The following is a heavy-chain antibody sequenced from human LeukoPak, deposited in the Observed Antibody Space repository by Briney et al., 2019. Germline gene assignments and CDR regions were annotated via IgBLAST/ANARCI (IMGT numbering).Heavy chain of an antibody. D-gene: IGHD3-10*01. CDR3: ATLMVRGVIKSYYGMDV. CDR2: INHSGST. J-gene: IGHJ6*02. Sequence: PETLSLTCAVYGGSFSGYYWSWIRQPPGKGLEWIGEINHSGSTNYNPSLKSRVTVSVDTSKNQFSLKLSSVTAADTAVYYCATLMVRGVIKSYYGMDVWGQGTTVTVSS. V-gene: IGHV4-34*01. CDR1: GGSFSGYY.